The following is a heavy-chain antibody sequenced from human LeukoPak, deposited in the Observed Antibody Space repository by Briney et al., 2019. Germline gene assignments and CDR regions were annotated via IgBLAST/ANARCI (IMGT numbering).Heavy chain of an antibody. CDR3: ARTGYWCSSTSCLYYFDY. Sequence: ASETLSLTCTVSGGSISSGSYYWSWIRQPPGKGLEWIGYIYYSGSTNYNPSLKSRVTISVDTSKNQFSLKLSSVTAADTAVYYCARTGYWCSSTSCLYYFDYWGQGTLVTVSS. CDR1: GGSISSGSYY. V-gene: IGHV4-61*01. J-gene: IGHJ4*02. CDR2: IYYSGST. D-gene: IGHD2-2*01.